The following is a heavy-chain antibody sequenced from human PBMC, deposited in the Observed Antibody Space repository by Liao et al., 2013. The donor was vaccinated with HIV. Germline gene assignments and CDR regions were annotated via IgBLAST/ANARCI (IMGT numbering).Heavy chain of an antibody. Sequence: QVQLQESGPGLVKPSQTLSLTCTVSGASVSSVIHYWSWIRQPAGKGLEWIGRASASGSTNYSPFFKNRVTVSLDTSKNQFSLNLRSVTAADTAVYFCARDDPFMVITDYWGQGTLVRVSS. CDR1: GASVSSVIHY. CDR3: ARDDPFMVITDY. J-gene: IGHJ4*02. V-gene: IGHV4-61*02. CDR2: ASASGST. D-gene: IGHD2-21*01.